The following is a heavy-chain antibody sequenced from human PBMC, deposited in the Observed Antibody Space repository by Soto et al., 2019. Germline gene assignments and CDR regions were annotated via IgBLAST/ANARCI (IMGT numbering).Heavy chain of an antibody. CDR3: ARDGPYYDFWSGYPSFDY. J-gene: IGHJ4*02. V-gene: IGHV3-33*01. CDR1: GFTFSSYG. Sequence: QVQLVESGGGVVQPGRSLRLSCAASGFTFSSYGMHWVRQAPGKGLEWAAVIWYDGSNKYYADSVKGRFTISRDNSKNTLYLQMNSLRAEDTAVYYCARDGPYYDFWSGYPSFDYWGQGTLVTVSS. CDR2: IWYDGSNK. D-gene: IGHD3-3*01.